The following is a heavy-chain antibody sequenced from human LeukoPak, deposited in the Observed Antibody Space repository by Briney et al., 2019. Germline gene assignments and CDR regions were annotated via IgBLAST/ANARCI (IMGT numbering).Heavy chain of an antibody. V-gene: IGHV3-9*01. D-gene: IGHD3-3*01. CDR1: GFTFDDYA. CDR3: AKDRSGYLNY. J-gene: IGHJ4*02. Sequence: GGSLRLAWAAAGFTFDDYAMHWVRQAPGKGLEWVSGISWNSGSIGYADSVKGRFTISRDNAKNSLYLQMNSLRAEDTALYYCAKDRSGYLNYWGQGTLVTVSS. CDR2: ISWNSGSI.